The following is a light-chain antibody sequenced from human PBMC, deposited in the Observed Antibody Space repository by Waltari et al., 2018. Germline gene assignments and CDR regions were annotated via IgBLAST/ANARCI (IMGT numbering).Light chain of an antibody. CDR3: AAWDDSLNGLWV. Sequence: QSVLTQPPSASGTPGQRVTISCSGSSSNIGSNTVNWYQQLPGTAPKLRIHSNNQRPSGVPDRFSGSKSGTSASLAIGGLQSEDEADYYCAAWDDSLNGLWVFGGGTKLTVL. CDR1: SSNIGSNT. CDR2: SNN. V-gene: IGLV1-44*01. J-gene: IGLJ3*02.